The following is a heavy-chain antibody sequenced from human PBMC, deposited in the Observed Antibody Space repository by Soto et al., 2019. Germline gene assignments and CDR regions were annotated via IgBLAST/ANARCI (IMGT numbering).Heavy chain of an antibody. J-gene: IGHJ5*02. Sequence: QVQLVESGGGVVQPGRSLRLSCAASGFTFSSYGMHWVRQAPGKGLEWVAVIWYDGSNKYSADSVKGRFTISRDNSKNTLYLQMNSLSAEDTAVYYCARDSYPQLLSRYNWFDPWGQGTLVTVSS. CDR1: GFTFSSYG. CDR3: ARDSYPQLLSRYNWFDP. CDR2: IWYDGSNK. D-gene: IGHD2-2*01. V-gene: IGHV3-33*01.